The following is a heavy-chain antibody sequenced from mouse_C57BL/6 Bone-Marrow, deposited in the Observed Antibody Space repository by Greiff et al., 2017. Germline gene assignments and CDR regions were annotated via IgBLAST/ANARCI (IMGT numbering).Heavy chain of an antibody. D-gene: IGHD2-1*01. J-gene: IGHJ3*01. CDR3: ARACYGNSEFAY. CDR2: INPSSGST. V-gene: IGHV1-7*01. Sequence: VQLQESGAELAKPGASVKLSCKASGYTFTSYWMHWVNQRPGQGLEWIGYINPSSGSTKYNQKFKDKATLTADKSSSTAYMQLSSLTYEDSAVYYCARACYGNSEFAYWGQGTPVTVSA. CDR1: GYTFTSYW.